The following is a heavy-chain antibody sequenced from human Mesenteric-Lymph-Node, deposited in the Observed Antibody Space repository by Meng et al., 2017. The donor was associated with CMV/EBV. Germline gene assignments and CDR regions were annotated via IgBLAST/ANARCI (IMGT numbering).Heavy chain of an antibody. CDR3: ARGRYYDYVWGSYRGASLYDY. J-gene: IGHJ4*02. CDR2: INHSGST. CDR1: GCY. D-gene: IGHD3-16*02. Sequence: GCYWSWSRQPPGKGLEWIGEINHSGSTNYNPSLKSRVTISVDTSKNQFSLKLSSVTAADTAVYYCARGRYYDYVWGSYRGASLYDYWGQGTLVTVSS. V-gene: IGHV4-34*01.